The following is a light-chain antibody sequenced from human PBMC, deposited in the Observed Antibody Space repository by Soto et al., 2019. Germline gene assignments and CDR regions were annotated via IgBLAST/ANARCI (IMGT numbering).Light chain of an antibody. J-gene: IGKJ2*01. Sequence: IVLTQSPGTLSLSPGESATLSCRASQSVGGRYLAWYQQQPGQAPRLLIYAVSARATGIPDRFSGGGSGTDFTLTISRLEPEDSALYYCQLDGGSPLYTFGQGTKLEIK. V-gene: IGKV3-20*01. CDR1: QSVGGRY. CDR3: QLDGGSPLYT. CDR2: AVS.